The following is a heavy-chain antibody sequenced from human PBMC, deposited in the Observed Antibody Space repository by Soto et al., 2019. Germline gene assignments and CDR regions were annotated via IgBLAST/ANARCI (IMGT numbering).Heavy chain of an antibody. J-gene: IGHJ5*02. CDR1: GGSVSSGRFY. V-gene: IGHV4-61*01. Sequence: QVQLQESGPGLVKPSETLSLTCTVSGGSVSSGRFYWSWIRQPPGKGLEWIGYIYYSGSTNYNPSLKSRVTISVDTSKNQFSLKLSSVTAADTAVYYCARYDILTGWFDPWGQGTLVTVSS. CDR3: ARYDILTGWFDP. CDR2: IYYSGST. D-gene: IGHD3-9*01.